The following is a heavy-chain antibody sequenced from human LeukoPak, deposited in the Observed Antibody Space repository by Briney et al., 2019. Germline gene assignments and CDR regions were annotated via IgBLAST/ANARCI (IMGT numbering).Heavy chain of an antibody. D-gene: IGHD3-22*01. J-gene: IGHJ4*02. CDR3: ARGSYYYDSSGYYPFDY. CDR2: IYYSGST. V-gene: IGHV4-61*01. Sequence: SETLSLTCTVSGGSISSDNYYWSWIRQPPGKGLEWIGYIYYSGSTNYNPSLKSRVTISVDTSKNQFSLKLSSVTAADTAVYYCARGSYYYDSSGYYPFDYWGQGTLVTVSS. CDR1: GGSISSDNYY.